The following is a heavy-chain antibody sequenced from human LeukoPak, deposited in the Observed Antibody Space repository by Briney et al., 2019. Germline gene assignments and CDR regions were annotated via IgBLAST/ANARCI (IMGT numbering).Heavy chain of an antibody. CDR1: GFTFSSYS. CDR3: ARDSKQWLVDY. Sequence: GGSLRLSCAASGFTFSSYSMNWVRQAPGKGLEWVSYISSSSSTIYYADSVKGRFTIPRDNAKNSLYLQMNSLRAEDTAVYYCARDSKQWLVDYWGQGTLVTVSS. D-gene: IGHD6-19*01. CDR2: ISSSSSTI. J-gene: IGHJ4*02. V-gene: IGHV3-48*01.